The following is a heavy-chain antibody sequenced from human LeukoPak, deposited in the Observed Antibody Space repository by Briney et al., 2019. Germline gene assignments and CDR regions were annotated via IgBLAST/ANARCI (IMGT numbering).Heavy chain of an antibody. V-gene: IGHV3-66*01. CDR2: IYSGGST. J-gene: IGHJ4*02. D-gene: IGHD1-26*01. Sequence: GESLRLSCAASGLTVSTNYMSWVRQAPGKGLEWVSVIYSGGSTHYADSVKGRFTISRDNSKKTLSLQMNSLRAEDTAVYYCASPPPNRSYCAGYCGQGTLVTVSS. CDR1: GLTVSTNY. CDR3: ASPPPNRSYCAGY.